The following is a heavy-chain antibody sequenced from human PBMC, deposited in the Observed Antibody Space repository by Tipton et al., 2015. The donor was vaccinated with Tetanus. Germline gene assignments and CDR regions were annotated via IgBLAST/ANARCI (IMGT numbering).Heavy chain of an antibody. CDR1: GGAFSSSA. Sequence: QVQLVQSGAEVKKPGSSVKVSCKASGGAFSSSAFSWVRQAPGQGLEWMGGVIPIFRTTTYAQKFQGTVTITADKSTSTVYMELSSLRSEDTATYYCARGGYDSDTYSYYYYSMDVWGQGTTVTVSS. J-gene: IGHJ6*02. CDR2: VIPIFRTT. CDR3: ARGGYDSDTYSYYYYSMDV. D-gene: IGHD3-22*01. V-gene: IGHV1-69*06.